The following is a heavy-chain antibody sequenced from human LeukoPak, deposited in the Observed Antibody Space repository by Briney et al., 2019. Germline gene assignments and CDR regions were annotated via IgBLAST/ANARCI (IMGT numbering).Heavy chain of an antibody. D-gene: IGHD2-21*01. Sequence: PGGSLRLSCAASGFTFSSYAMSWVRQAPGKGLEWVSAISAGGGNTYYADSVKGRFTISRDNSKNTLYLQMNSLGAEDTAVYYCAKIATTIGDFDYWGQGTLVTVSS. CDR3: AKIATTIGDFDY. CDR1: GFTFSSYA. J-gene: IGHJ4*02. V-gene: IGHV3-23*01. CDR2: ISAGGGNT.